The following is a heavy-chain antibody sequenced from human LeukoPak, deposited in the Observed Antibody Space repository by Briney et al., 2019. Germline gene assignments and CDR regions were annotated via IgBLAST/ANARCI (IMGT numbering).Heavy chain of an antibody. CDR3: ARDTYNYGSSAYYFDY. CDR1: GVSISSYS. J-gene: IGHJ4*02. V-gene: IGHV4-4*07. CDR2: IYTSGST. Sequence: SETLSLTCTVSGVSISSYSWSWIRQPAGKGLDWIGRIYTSGSTNYNPSLESRVTMSVDTSKNQFSLKLSSVTAADTAVYYCARDTYNYGSSAYYFDYWGQGTLVTVSS. D-gene: IGHD5-18*01.